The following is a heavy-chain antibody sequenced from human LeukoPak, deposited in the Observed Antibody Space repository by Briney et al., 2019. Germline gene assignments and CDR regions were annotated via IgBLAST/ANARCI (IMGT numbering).Heavy chain of an antibody. Sequence: GWSLRLSCAASGFTVSNNYLHWVRQAQGKGLEWVSVIYSGGTTYYANSVKGRFTISRDSAKDTMYLQMNSVRVEDTAMYYCGRDVGPWGQGTLVTVSS. CDR1: GFTVSNNY. CDR2: IYSGGTT. V-gene: IGHV3-53*01. CDR3: GRDVGP. J-gene: IGHJ5*02.